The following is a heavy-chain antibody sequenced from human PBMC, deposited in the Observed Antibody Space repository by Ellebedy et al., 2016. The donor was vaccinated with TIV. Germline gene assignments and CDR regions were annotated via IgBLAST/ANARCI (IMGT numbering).Heavy chain of an antibody. J-gene: IGHJ5*02. CDR2: IRTKAYGGTT. CDR1: GFTFGDYS. CDR3: TSRLYVSGSENWFDP. V-gene: IGHV3-49*03. Sequence: GGSLRLXXTTSGFTFGDYSVSWFRQAPGKGLEWVGVIRTKAYGGTTEYAASVKDRFIISRDDSKSIAYLEMNSLKTEDTAVYYCTSRLYVSGSENWFDPWGQGTLVTVSS. D-gene: IGHD3-10*01.